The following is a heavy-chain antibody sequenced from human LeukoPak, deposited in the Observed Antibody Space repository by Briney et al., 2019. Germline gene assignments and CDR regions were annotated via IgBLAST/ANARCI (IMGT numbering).Heavy chain of an antibody. CDR2: INPNSGGT. J-gene: IGHJ4*02. Sequence: ASVKVSCKASGYSFTDYYLHWMRQAPGQGLEWMGWINPNSGGTNSAPKFQGRVTMTRDTSISTAYMDLSRLTSDDSALYYCARALVAARPDFDYWGQGSLVTVSS. CDR3: ARALVAARPDFDY. CDR1: GYSFTDYY. V-gene: IGHV1-2*02. D-gene: IGHD6-6*01.